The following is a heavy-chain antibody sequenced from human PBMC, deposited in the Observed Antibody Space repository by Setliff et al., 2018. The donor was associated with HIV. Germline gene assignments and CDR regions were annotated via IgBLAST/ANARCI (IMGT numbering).Heavy chain of an antibody. CDR3: ARGQTSVTLQFDH. CDR2: ISGSGTTT. J-gene: IGHJ4*02. V-gene: IGHV3-23*01. CDR1: GFTFDDYA. D-gene: IGHD4-17*01. Sequence: GGSLRLSCAASGFTFDDYAVTWVRQAPGKGLDYVSAISGSGTTTYYADSVRGRFTISRDNSTNTVYLQMNSLRAEDTAVYYCARGQTSVTLQFDHWGQGTLVTVSS.